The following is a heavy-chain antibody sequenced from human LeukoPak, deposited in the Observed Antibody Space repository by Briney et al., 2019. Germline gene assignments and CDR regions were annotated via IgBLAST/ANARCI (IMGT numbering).Heavy chain of an antibody. D-gene: IGHD3-22*01. Sequence: APVKVSCKTSGYIFTSYNMHWVRQAPGRGLEWMGIINPSGGSTRYAQKFQGRVTMTRDTSTTTFYMELSSLRSEDTAMYYCARDLFHRYYDSSGRAFDYWGQGTLVTVSS. CDR1: GYIFTSYN. V-gene: IGHV1-46*01. J-gene: IGHJ4*02. CDR2: INPSGGST. CDR3: ARDLFHRYYDSSGRAFDY.